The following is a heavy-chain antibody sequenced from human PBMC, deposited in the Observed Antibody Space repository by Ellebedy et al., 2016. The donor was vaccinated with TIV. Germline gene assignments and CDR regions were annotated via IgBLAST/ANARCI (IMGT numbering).Heavy chain of an antibody. CDR1: GFTFGDHY. Sequence: GGSLRLSCVGSGFTFGDHYMDWVRQAPGKGLEWVGFIRSKAFGGTTIYAASVKGRFTISRDDSNSIAYLQMNSLKTEDTAVYYCARDTYGHTAPPFYWGQGILVTVSS. CDR3: ARDTYGHTAPPFY. J-gene: IGHJ4*02. V-gene: IGHV3-49*04. D-gene: IGHD3-10*01. CDR2: IRSKAFGGTT.